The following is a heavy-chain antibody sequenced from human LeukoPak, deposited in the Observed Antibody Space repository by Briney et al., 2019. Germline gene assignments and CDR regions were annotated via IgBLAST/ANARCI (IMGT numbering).Heavy chain of an antibody. D-gene: IGHD5-18*01. CDR2: INSDGSST. Sequence: GGSLRLSCAASGFTFSSYWMHWVRQVPGKGLVWVSRINSDGSSTINADSVKGRFTISRDNAKNTLYLQMNSLRAEDTAVYYCASSGYSYLGADYWGQGTLVTVSS. V-gene: IGHV3-74*01. CDR1: GFTFSSYW. CDR3: ASSGYSYLGADY. J-gene: IGHJ4*02.